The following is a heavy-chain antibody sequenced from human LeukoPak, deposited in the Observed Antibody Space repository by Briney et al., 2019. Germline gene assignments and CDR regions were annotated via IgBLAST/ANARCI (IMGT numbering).Heavy chain of an antibody. D-gene: IGHD2-21*02. J-gene: IGHJ1*01. V-gene: IGHV3-53*01. Sequence: GGSLRLSCAASGFTVSSNYMSWVRQAPGKGLEWVSVIYSGGSTYYADSVKGRFTISRDNSKNTLYLQMNSLRAEDTAVYYCAKGVVVTAIPPFQHWGQGTLVTVSS. CDR1: GFTVSSNY. CDR3: AKGVVVTAIPPFQH. CDR2: IYSGGST.